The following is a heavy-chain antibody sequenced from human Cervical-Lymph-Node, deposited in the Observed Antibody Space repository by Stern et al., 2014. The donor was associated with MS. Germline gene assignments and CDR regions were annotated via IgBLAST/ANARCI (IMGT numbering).Heavy chain of an antibody. CDR3: ARLRGYNVLTGYLDY. J-gene: IGHJ4*02. Sequence: VQLVESGAEVKKPGASVKISCKASGYTFTNYYMHWVRQAPGQGLEWMGIINPSVDSTSYAQKFEGRVTMTRDTSTSTVNMELSSLTSGDTAVYYCARLRGYNVLTGYLDYWGQGTLVTVSS. CDR2: INPSVDST. D-gene: IGHD3-9*01. CDR1: GYTFTNYY. V-gene: IGHV1-46*01.